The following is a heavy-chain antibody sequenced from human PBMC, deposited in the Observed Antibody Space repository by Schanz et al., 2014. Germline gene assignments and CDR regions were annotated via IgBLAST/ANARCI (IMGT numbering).Heavy chain of an antibody. V-gene: IGHV3-11*05. CDR3: ANNWNLDY. Sequence: VQLVESGGGLVKPGGFLRLSCAASGFTFSDAWMSWVRQAPGKGLEWVSYVSSSSSYTHYADSVKGRFTISRDNAKNSLYLQMNSLRAEDTAVYYCANNWNLDYWGQETLVTVSS. J-gene: IGHJ4*02. CDR2: VSSSSSYT. CDR1: GFTFSDAW. D-gene: IGHD1-20*01.